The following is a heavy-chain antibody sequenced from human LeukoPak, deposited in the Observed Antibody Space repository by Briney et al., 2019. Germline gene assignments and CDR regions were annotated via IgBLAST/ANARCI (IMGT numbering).Heavy chain of an antibody. D-gene: IGHD3-10*01. V-gene: IGHV4-59*12. Sequence: SETLSLTCTVSGGSINFFYWSWIRQPPGKGLEWIGHIFYSGSTKYNPSLKSRVTISVDTSKNQFSLKLSSVTAADTAVYYCARDAKGGSVAFDIWGQGTMVTVSS. CDR3: ARDAKGGSVAFDI. CDR2: IFYSGST. J-gene: IGHJ3*02. CDR1: GGSINFFY.